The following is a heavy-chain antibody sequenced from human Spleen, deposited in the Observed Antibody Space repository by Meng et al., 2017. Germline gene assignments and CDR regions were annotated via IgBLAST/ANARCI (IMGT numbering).Heavy chain of an antibody. CDR3: ARDFTSGSSGDP. D-gene: IGHD6-19*01. Sequence: QVQFVQSGAEVKKPGASVKVSCKASGYTFTDYAMHWVRQAPGQSLEWMGWITPGNGNTKYSQKFQGRLTLTTDTSASTAFMELSTLRSEDTAVYYCARDFTSGSSGDPWGQGTLVTVSS. J-gene: IGHJ5*02. CDR1: GYTFTDYA. V-gene: IGHV1-3*01. CDR2: ITPGNGNT.